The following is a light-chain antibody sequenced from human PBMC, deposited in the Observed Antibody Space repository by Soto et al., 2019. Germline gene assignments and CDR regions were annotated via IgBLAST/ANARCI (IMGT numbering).Light chain of an antibody. CDR3: QQCHATPLT. CDR2: LGS. Sequence: DIVVTQSPLSLPVTPGEPASISCRSSQSLLHSNGYNYLDWYLQKPGQSPQLLIYLGSNRASGVPDRFSGSGYGTDFTLTITTLQPEDVGIYYCQQCHATPLTFGQGTRLEIK. V-gene: IGKV2-28*01. CDR1: QSLLHSNGYNY. J-gene: IGKJ5*01.